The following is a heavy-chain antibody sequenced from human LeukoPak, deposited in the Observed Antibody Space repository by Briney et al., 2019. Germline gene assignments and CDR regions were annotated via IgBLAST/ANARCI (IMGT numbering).Heavy chain of an antibody. Sequence: PSETLSLNCSVSGGSISSYWWSWIRQPAGKGLEFIGRIYTTGRTNYNPPLKSRVSMSVDTSKNKFSLELRSVTAADTAVYFCAGAGYTISSYRFDYWGQGALVTVSS. V-gene: IGHV4-4*07. J-gene: IGHJ4*02. D-gene: IGHD3-16*02. CDR3: AGAGYTISSYRFDY. CDR1: GGSISSYW. CDR2: IYTTGRT.